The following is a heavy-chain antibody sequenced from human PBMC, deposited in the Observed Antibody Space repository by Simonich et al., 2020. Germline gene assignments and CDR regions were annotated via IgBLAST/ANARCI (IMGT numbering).Heavy chain of an antibody. V-gene: IGHV3-73*02. CDR2: IRSKANSYGT. D-gene: IGHD3-10*01. J-gene: IGHJ4*02. CDR3: TRFDYYGSGSYYFDY. CDR1: GFTFSGSA. Sequence: EVQLVESGGGLVQPGGSLKLSCAASGFTFSGSAMPWVRQASGKGLEWVGRIRSKANSYGTAYAASVKGRFTISSDDSKNTAYLQMNSLKTEDTAVYYCTRFDYYGSGSYYFDYWGQGTLVTVSS.